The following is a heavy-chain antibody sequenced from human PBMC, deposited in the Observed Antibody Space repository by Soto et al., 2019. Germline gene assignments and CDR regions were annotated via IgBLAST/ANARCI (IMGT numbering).Heavy chain of an antibody. CDR1: GFTFRSYE. Sequence: GGSLRLACAAGGFTFRSYEMNWVRQAPGNGLEWVSDISSSGSTIYYADSVKGRFTISRDNAKNSMYLQMNSLRDEDTAVYSCASNPYDRSGYYYWGQGTLVTVSS. V-gene: IGHV3-48*03. D-gene: IGHD3-22*01. CDR2: ISSSGSTI. J-gene: IGHJ4*02. CDR3: ASNPYDRSGYYY.